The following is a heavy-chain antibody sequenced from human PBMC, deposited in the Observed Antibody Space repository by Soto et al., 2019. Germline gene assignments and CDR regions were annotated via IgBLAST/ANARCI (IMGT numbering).Heavy chain of an antibody. CDR3: ARIHYDILAGHYYGMDV. V-gene: IGHV2-70*01. Sequence: ASGPTLVNPTQTLTLTCTFSGFSLSTSGMCVSWIRQPPGKALEWLALIDWDDDKYYSTSLKTRLTISKDTSKNQVVLTMTNMDPVDTATYYCARIHYDILAGHYYGMDVWGQGTTVTVSS. CDR2: IDWDDDK. D-gene: IGHD3-9*01. CDR1: GFSLSTSGMC. J-gene: IGHJ6*02.